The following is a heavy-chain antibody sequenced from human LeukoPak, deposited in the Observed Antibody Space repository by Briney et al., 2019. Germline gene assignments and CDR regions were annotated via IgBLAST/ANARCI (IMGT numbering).Heavy chain of an antibody. CDR3: ARVTTGGYYNS. V-gene: IGHV4-61*02. Sequence: SQTLSLTCTVSGGSISSGSYYWSWIRQPAGKGLEWIGRIYTSGSTNYNSSLKSRVTISVDTSKNQFSLKLSSVTAADTAVYYCARVTTGGYYNSWSQGTLVTVSS. D-gene: IGHD3-22*01. CDR1: GGSISSGSYY. CDR2: IYTSGST. J-gene: IGHJ4*02.